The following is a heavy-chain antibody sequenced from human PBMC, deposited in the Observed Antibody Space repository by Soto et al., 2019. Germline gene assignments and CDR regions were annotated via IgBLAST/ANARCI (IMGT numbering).Heavy chain of an antibody. CDR1: GDTFSFYT. J-gene: IGHJ4*02. D-gene: IGHD3-10*01. Sequence: QVQMVQSGAEVKKPGSSVKVSCKASGDTFSFYTINWVRQAPGLGLEWMGRVNPILSMSNYAQKFQGRVTRPADKSTSTAYMELRSLRSEDTACYYRATSYGSGYRAFDYWGEGALVTVSS. CDR2: VNPILSMS. CDR3: ATSYGSGYRAFDY. V-gene: IGHV1-69*02.